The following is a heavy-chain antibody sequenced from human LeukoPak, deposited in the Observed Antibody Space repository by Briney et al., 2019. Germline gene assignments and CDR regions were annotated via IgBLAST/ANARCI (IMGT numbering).Heavy chain of an antibody. CDR1: GFTFSSYW. CDR3: AREGYDLYYYYGMDV. V-gene: IGHV3-74*01. CDR2: INSDGSST. Sequence: GGSLRLPCAASGFTFSSYWMHWVRQAPGKGLVWVSRINSDGSSTSYADSVKGRFTISRDNAKNTLYLQMNSLRAEDTAVYYCAREGYDLYYYYGMDVWGQGTTVTVSS. J-gene: IGHJ6*02. D-gene: IGHD1-1*01.